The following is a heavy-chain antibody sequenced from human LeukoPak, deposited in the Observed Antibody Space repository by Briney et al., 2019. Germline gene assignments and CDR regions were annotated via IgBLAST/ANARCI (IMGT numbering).Heavy chain of an antibody. CDR2: INHSGST. CDR1: GGSFSGYY. Sequence: PSETLSLTCAVYGGSFSGYYWSWIRQPPGKGLEWIGEINHSGSTNYNPSLKSRVTISVDTSKNQFSLKLSSVTAADTAVYYCATGRRSGWYHLWGRGTLVTVSS. D-gene: IGHD6-19*01. J-gene: IGHJ5*02. CDR3: ATGRRSGWYHL. V-gene: IGHV4-34*01.